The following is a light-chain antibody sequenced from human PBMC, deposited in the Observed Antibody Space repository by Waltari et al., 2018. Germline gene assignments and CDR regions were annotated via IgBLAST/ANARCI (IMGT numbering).Light chain of an antibody. CDR1: YIGSKS. Sequence: SYVLTQAPSVSVAPGQTARITCGGNYIGSKSVNWYQQRPGQAPVLVVYDDSDRPSGIPERFSGSNSRNTATLTISGVEVGDEADYYCQVWDSGSDWVFGGGTKLTVL. CDR3: QVWDSGSDWV. V-gene: IGLV3-21*02. CDR2: DDS. J-gene: IGLJ3*02.